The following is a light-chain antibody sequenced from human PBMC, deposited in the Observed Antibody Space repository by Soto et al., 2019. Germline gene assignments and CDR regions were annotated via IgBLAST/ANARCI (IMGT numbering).Light chain of an antibody. CDR3: QQYGNSPLT. CDR1: QSVRSSY. CDR2: GAS. Sequence: EIVLTQSPGTLSLSPPQRATLSCRARQSVRSSYFAWYQQKPGQAPRLLIFGASTRAPGIPYRFSGSGSGTDFTLTISKLEPEDFALFYCQQYGNSPLTFGGGTKVDIK. J-gene: IGKJ4*01. V-gene: IGKV3-20*01.